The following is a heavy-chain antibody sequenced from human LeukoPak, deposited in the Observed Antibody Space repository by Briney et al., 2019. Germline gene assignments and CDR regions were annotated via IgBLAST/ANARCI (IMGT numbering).Heavy chain of an antibody. CDR1: GFTFDDYA. CDR3: ARGAPTYYYDSSGYYY. V-gene: IGHV3-9*01. CDR2: ISWNSGSI. D-gene: IGHD3-22*01. J-gene: IGHJ4*02. Sequence: PGRSLRLSCAASGFTFDDYAMHWVRQAPGKGLEWVSGISWNSGSIGYADSVKGRFTISRDNAKNSLYLQMNSLRAEDTAVYYCARGAPTYYYDSSGYYYWGQGTLVTVSS.